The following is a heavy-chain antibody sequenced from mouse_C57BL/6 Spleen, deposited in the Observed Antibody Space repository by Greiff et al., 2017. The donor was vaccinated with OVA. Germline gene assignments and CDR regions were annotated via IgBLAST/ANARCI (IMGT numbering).Heavy chain of an antibody. Sequence: QQSCTASGYTFTSFWMPWVTQRPIQGLEWIGNIDPSDSETLYNQTFKDKATLTVDKSSSTAYMQLSSLTSEDSAVYYCSRGRAYVYFDYWGQGTTLTVSS. J-gene: IGHJ2*01. V-gene: IGHV1-52*01. CDR2: IDPSDSET. CDR3: SRGRAYVYFDY. CDR1: GYTFTSFW. D-gene: IGHD3-3*01.